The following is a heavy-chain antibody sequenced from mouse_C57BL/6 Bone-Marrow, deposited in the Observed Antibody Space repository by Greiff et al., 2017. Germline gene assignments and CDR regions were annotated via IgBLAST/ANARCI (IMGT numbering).Heavy chain of an antibody. CDR3: ARCQSFHYYGSYHWYFDV. J-gene: IGHJ1*03. V-gene: IGHV1-76*01. CDR2: IYPGSGNT. Sequence: QVQLKESGAELVRPGASVKLSCKASGYTFTDYYINWVKQRPGQGLEWIARIYPGSGNTYYNEKFKGKATLTAEKSSSTAYMQLSSLTSEDSAVYCCARCQSFHYYGSYHWYFDVWGTGTTVTVSS. CDR1: GYTFTDYY. D-gene: IGHD1-1*01.